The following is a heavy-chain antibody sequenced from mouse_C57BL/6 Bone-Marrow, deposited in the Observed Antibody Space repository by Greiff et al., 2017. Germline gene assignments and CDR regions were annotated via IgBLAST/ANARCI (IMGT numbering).Heavy chain of an antibody. V-gene: IGHV14-4*01. CDR3: TPIYDGLDY. D-gene: IGHD2-3*01. CDR2: IDPENGDT. Sequence: LVESGAELVRPGASVKLSCTASGFNIKDDYMHWVKQRPEQGLEWIGWIDPENGDTEYASKFQGKATITADTSSNTAYLQLSSLTSEDTAVYYCTPIYDGLDYWGQGTTLTVSS. J-gene: IGHJ2*01. CDR1: GFNIKDDY.